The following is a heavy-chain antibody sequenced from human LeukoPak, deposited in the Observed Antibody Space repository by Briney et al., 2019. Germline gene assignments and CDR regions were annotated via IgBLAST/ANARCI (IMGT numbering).Heavy chain of an antibody. CDR2: MYYGGST. CDR3: ATYYPRFDP. Sequence: SETLSLTCTVSGDSISSRTSYWGWIRQAPGKGLEWIGNMYYGGSTYYNPSLMSRVTISVDTSKNQFSLKLSSVTAADTAVYYCATYYPRFDPWGQETLVTVSS. CDR1: GDSISSRTSY. D-gene: IGHD3-22*01. V-gene: IGHV4-39*01. J-gene: IGHJ5*02.